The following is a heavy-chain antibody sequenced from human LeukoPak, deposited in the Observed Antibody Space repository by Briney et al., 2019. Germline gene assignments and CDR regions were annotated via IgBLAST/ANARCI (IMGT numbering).Heavy chain of an antibody. CDR3: ARGSADSSGYYYFDY. Sequence: GGSLRLSCAASGFTFSSYEMNWVRQAPGKGLEWVSYISSSGSTIYYADSVKGRFTISRDNAKNSLYLQMNSLRAEDTAVYYCARGSADSSGYYYFDYWGQGTLVTVSS. J-gene: IGHJ4*02. V-gene: IGHV3-48*03. CDR2: ISSSGSTI. D-gene: IGHD3-22*01. CDR1: GFTFSSYE.